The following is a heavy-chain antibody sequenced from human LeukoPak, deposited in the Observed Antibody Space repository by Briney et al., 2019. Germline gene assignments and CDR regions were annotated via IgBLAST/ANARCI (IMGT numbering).Heavy chain of an antibody. CDR2: INLNNGGT. Sequence: GASVKLSCKASGHTFTGYYIHWVRQAPGQGLEWMGWINLNNGGTKYTQKFLGRVTMTRDTSINTAYMEVTSLRSDDTAVYYCTRRLGGSSEGYDYWGQGTLVTVSS. J-gene: IGHJ4*02. D-gene: IGHD1-26*01. CDR1: GHTFTGYY. CDR3: TRRLGGSSEGYDY. V-gene: IGHV1-2*02.